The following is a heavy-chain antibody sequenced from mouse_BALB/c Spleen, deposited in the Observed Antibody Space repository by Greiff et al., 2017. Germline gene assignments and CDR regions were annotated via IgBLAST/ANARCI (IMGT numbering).Heavy chain of an antibody. Sequence: DVKLVESGGGLVQPGGSLKLSCAASGFTFSSYTMSWVRQTPEKRLEWVAYISNGGGSTYYPDTVKGRFTISRDNAKNTLYLQMSSLKSEDTAMYYCARQTATAPYYYAMDYWGQGTSVTVSS. CDR3: ARQTATAPYYYAMDY. J-gene: IGHJ4*01. V-gene: IGHV5-12-2*01. D-gene: IGHD1-2*01. CDR2: ISNGGGST. CDR1: GFTFSSYT.